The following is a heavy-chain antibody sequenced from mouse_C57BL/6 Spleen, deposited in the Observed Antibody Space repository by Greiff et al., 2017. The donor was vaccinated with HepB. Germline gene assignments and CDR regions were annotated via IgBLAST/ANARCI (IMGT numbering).Heavy chain of an antibody. CDR2: IDPSDSYT. V-gene: IGHV1-50*01. CDR3: ARRDYGSSGYWYFDV. J-gene: IGHJ1*03. CDR1: GYTFTSYW. Sequence: QVQLQQPGAELVKPGASVKLSCKASGYTFTSYWMQWVKQRPGQGLEWIGEIDPSDSYTNYNQKFKGKATLTVDTSSSTAYMQLSSLTSEDSAVDYCARRDYGSSGYWYFDVWGTGTTVTVSS. D-gene: IGHD1-1*01.